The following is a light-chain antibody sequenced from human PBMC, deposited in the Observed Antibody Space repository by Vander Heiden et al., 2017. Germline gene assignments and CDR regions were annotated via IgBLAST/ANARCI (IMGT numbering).Light chain of an antibody. CDR3: YSTDSSGTPH. V-gene: IGLV3-10*01. Sequence: SYELPQPPSVPVSPGKTARITCSGDALPKKYAYWYQQKSGQAPVLVIYEDSKRPSGIPERFSGSSSGTMATLTISGAQVEDEADYYCYSTDSSGTPHFGTGTKVTVL. CDR2: EDS. J-gene: IGLJ1*01. CDR1: ALPKKY.